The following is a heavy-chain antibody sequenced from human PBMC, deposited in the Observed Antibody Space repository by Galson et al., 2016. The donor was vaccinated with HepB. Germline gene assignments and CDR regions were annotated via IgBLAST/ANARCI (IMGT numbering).Heavy chain of an antibody. D-gene: IGHD3-10*02. CDR2: IYSEGTT. J-gene: IGHJ5*02. V-gene: IGHV3-53*01. Sequence: SLRLSCAASGFTVTRNYMRWFRQAPGKGLEWVSLIYSEGTTDYADSVTGRVTISRDSSKNPIDLQMNRLRVEDTAVYYCGRYVGPWDRGTLVTVSS. CDR1: GFTVTRNY. CDR3: GRYVGP.